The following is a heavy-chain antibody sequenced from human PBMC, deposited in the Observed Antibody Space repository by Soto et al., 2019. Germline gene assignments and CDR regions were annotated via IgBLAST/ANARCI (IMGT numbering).Heavy chain of an antibody. CDR3: ARMGDGFNYFAY. Sequence: SGPTLVNPTQTLTLTCTFSGFSLSTSGVRVSWIRQPPGKALEWLARIDWDNDKFYSSSLKTRLTISKDTSNNQAVLTMTNIDTVDTATYYCARMGDGFNYFAYWGQGIPVTVSS. CDR2: IDWDNDK. V-gene: IGHV2-70*04. J-gene: IGHJ4*02. D-gene: IGHD1-26*01. CDR1: GFSLSTSGVR.